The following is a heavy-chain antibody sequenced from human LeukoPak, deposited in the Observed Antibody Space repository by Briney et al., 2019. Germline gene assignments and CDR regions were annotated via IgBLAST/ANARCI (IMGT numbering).Heavy chain of an antibody. V-gene: IGHV4-61*02. CDR3: ARDGAPTLEWLFDNNWFDP. Sequence: SETLSLTCTVSGGAISSGGYYWSWIRQPAGRRLEWIGRINTSGSTNYNPSLKSRVTISVDTSKNQFSLKLSSVTAADTAVYYCARDGAPTLEWLFDNNWFDPWGQGALVTISS. D-gene: IGHD3-3*01. J-gene: IGHJ5*02. CDR2: INTSGST. CDR1: GGAISSGGYY.